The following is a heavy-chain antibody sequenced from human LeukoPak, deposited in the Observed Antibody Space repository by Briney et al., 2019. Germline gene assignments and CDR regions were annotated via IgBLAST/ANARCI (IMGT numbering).Heavy chain of an antibody. CDR1: GYTSTGYY. J-gene: IGHJ6*04. CDR2: INPNSGGT. CDR3: ARSHYYGSGSVYGMDV. V-gene: IGHV1-2*04. Sequence: ASVKVSCKASGYTSTGYYMHWVRQAPGQGLEWMGWINPNSGGTNYAQKFQGWVTMTRDTSISTAYMELSRLRSDDTAVYYCARSHYYGSGSVYGMDVWGKGTTVTVSS. D-gene: IGHD3-10*01.